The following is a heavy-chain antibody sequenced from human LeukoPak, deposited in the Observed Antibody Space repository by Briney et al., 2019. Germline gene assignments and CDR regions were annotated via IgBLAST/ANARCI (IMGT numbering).Heavy chain of an antibody. CDR1: GYTSTSYY. V-gene: IGHV1-46*01. CDR2: INPSGGST. D-gene: IGHD3-10*01. J-gene: IGHJ4*02. CDR3: AITGQVRGVIVE. Sequence: ASVKVSCKASGYTSTSYYMHWVRQAPGQGLEWMGIINPSGGSTSYAQKFQGRVTMTRDTSTSTVYMELSSLRSEDTAVYYCAITGQVRGVIVEWGQGTLVTVSS.